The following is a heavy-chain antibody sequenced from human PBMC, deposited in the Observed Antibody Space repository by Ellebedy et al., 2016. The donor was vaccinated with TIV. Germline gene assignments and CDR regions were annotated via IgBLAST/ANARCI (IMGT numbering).Heavy chain of an antibody. CDR1: GGSISSSSYY. CDR3: ARDNGRYSYGKQIDY. Sequence: SETLSLXXTVSGGSISSSSYYWGWIRQPPGKGLEWIGSIYYSGSTYYNPSLKSRVTISVDTSKNQFSLKLSSVTAADTAVYYCARDNGRYSYGKQIDYWGQGTLVTVSS. CDR2: IYYSGST. V-gene: IGHV4-39*02. J-gene: IGHJ4*02. D-gene: IGHD5-18*01.